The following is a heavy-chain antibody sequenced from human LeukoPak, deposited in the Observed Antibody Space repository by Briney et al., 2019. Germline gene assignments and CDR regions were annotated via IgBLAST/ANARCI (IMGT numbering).Heavy chain of an antibody. V-gene: IGHV4-4*07. CDR2: IYSSGNT. CDR1: GGSTNNYY. CDR3: ARTPGITVAGRFFDY. J-gene: IGHJ4*02. Sequence: ASQTLSLTSTLSGGSTNNYYWSWIRQPAEKGLEWIGRIYSSGNTDDNPSFKSRVTMSVDTSKNQFSLHLRFVTAADTALYYCARTPGITVAGRFFDYRGQGIQVTVSS. D-gene: IGHD6-19*01.